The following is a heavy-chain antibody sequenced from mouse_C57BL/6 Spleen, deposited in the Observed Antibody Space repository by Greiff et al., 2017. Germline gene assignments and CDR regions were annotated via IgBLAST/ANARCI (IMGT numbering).Heavy chain of an antibody. CDR2: INPSSGYT. D-gene: IGHD1-1*01. Sequence: VQLQQSGAELAKPGASVKLSCKASGYTFTSYWMHWVKQRQGQGLEWIGYINPSSGYTKYNQKFKDKATLTADTSSSAAYMQLSSLTYEASSVCACAGLRDYYDGFAYWGHGALVTVSA. V-gene: IGHV1-7*01. J-gene: IGHJ3*01. CDR1: GYTFTSYW. CDR3: AGLRDYYDGFAY.